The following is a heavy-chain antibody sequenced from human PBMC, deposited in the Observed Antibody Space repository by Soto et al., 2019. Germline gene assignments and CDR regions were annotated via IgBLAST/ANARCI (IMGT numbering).Heavy chain of an antibody. J-gene: IGHJ4*02. Sequence: QVQLVQSGAEVKKPGASVKVSCKASGYTFTSYAIHWVRQAPGQRLEWMGWINAGNGNTKYSQKFQDRVTITRDTXXXXXXXXXXXXRSEDTAVYYCARDLGGWPDYWGQGTLVTVSS. CDR1: GYTFTSYA. CDR2: INAGNGNT. V-gene: IGHV1-3*01. CDR3: ARDLGGWPDY. D-gene: IGHD6-19*01.